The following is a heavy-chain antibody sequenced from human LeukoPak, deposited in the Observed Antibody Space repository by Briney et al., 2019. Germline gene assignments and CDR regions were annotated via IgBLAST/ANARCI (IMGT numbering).Heavy chain of an antibody. Sequence: GGSLRLSCAASGFTFSSYAMSWVRQAPGKGLEWVSGISGSAGRTYYADSVKGRFTISRDNSKNTLFLQMNSLRAEDTALYYCANALPRTIYYFDYWGQGTLVTVSS. CDR2: ISGSAGRT. D-gene: IGHD1/OR15-1a*01. CDR3: ANALPRTIYYFDY. J-gene: IGHJ4*02. V-gene: IGHV3-23*01. CDR1: GFTFSSYA.